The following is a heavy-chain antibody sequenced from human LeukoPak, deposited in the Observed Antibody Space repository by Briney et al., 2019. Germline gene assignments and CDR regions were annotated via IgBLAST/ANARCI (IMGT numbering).Heavy chain of an antibody. J-gene: IGHJ4*02. CDR2: IWYVGSNK. D-gene: IGHD6-13*01. CDR1: GFTFSSYG. CDR3: ARDFFPVRSSWYNY. V-gene: IGHV3-33*01. Sequence: GGSLRLSCAASGFTFSSYGMHWVRQAPGKGLEWVAVIWYVGSNKYYADSVKGRFTISRDNSKNTLYLQMNRLRAEDTAVYYCARDFFPVRSSWYNYWGQGTLVTVSS.